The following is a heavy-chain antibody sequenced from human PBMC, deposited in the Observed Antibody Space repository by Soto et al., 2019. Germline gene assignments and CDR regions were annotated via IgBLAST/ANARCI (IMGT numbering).Heavy chain of an antibody. D-gene: IGHD6-19*01. V-gene: IGHV4-31*03. Sequence: QVQLQESGPGLVKPSQTLSLTCTVSGGSISSGGYYWSWLRQHPGKGLEWIGYIFDSGTTYYNPSLKTRVTISVGRCKSQFSLRLSCVTATDAAVYYCASQSSGWYPDYWGQGTLVTVSS. J-gene: IGHJ4*02. CDR1: GGSISSGGYY. CDR2: IFDSGTT. CDR3: ASQSSGWYPDY.